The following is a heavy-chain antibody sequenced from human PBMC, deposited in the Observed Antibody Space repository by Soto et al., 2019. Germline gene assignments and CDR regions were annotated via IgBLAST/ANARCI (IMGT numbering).Heavy chain of an antibody. CDR2: IYSGGST. J-gene: IGHJ4*02. CDR3: ASYSYGLYYFDY. Sequence: EVQLVETGGGLIQPGGSLRLSCAASGFTVSSNYMSWVRQAPGKGLEWVSVIYSGGSTNYADSVKGRFTISRDNSKNTLYLQMNSLRAEDTAVYYCASYSYGLYYFDYWGQGTLVTVSS. D-gene: IGHD5-18*01. V-gene: IGHV3-53*02. CDR1: GFTVSSNY.